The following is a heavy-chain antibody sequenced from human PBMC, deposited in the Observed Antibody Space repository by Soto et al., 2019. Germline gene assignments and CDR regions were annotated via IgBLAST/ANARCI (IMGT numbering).Heavy chain of an antibody. CDR3: ARGHSTDCSNGVCSFFYNHEMDV. Sequence: ASVKVSCKASGYSFTDYHIHWVRQAPGQGLEWLGRINPKSGGTSTAQKFQGWVTMTRDRSISTVYMELTKLRSDDTAVYFCARGHSTDCSNGVCSFFYNHEMDVWGQGTTVTVSS. J-gene: IGHJ6*02. CDR2: INPKSGGT. D-gene: IGHD2-8*01. V-gene: IGHV1-2*04. CDR1: GYSFTDYH.